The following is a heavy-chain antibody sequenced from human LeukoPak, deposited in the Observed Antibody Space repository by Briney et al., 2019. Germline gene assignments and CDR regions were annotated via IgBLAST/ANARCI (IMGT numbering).Heavy chain of an antibody. CDR1: GFTFSSYS. CDR2: INHSGGT. CDR3: ARGLGSWFDP. J-gene: IGHJ5*02. Sequence: GSLRLSCAASGFTFSSYSMNWVRQPPGKGLEWIGEINHSGGTNYNPSLKSRVTISVDTSKNQFSLKLSSVTAADTAVYYCARGLGSWFDPWGQGTLVTVSS. V-gene: IGHV4-34*01.